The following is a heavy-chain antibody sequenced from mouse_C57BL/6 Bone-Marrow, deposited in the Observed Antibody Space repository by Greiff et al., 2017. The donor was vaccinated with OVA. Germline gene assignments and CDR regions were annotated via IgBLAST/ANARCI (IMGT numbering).Heavy chain of an antibody. V-gene: IGHV5-4*03. Sequence: EVKLVESGGGLVKPGGSLKLSCAASGFTFSSYAMSWVRQTPEKRLEWVATISDGGSYTYYPDNVKGRFTIDRDNAKNNLYLQMSHLKSEDTAMDYCAGAGSTGTDAMDYWGQGTSVTVSS. J-gene: IGHJ4*01. CDR1: GFTFSSYA. CDR3: AGAGSTGTDAMDY. CDR2: ISDGGSYT. D-gene: IGHD4-1*01.